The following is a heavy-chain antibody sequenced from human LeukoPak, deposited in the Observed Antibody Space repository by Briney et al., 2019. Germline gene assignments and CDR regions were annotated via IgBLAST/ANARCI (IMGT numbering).Heavy chain of an antibody. CDR1: GFTFDDYA. CDR2: ISWNSGSI. D-gene: IGHD1-26*01. Sequence: PGGSLRLSCAASGFTFDDYAVHWVRQAPGKGLEWVSGISWNSGSIGYADSVKGRFTISRDNAKNSLYLQMNSLRAEDTALYYCAKDMGNWGQGTLVTVSS. J-gene: IGHJ4*02. V-gene: IGHV3-9*01. CDR3: AKDMGN.